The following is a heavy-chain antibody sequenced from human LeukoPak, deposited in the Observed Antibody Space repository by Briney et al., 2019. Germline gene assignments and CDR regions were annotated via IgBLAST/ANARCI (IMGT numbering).Heavy chain of an antibody. V-gene: IGHV3-30*18. CDR3: AKSSRYCSSTSCYGYFDY. CDR2: ISYDGSNK. Sequence: QPGRSLRLSCAASGFTFSSYGMHWVRQAPGKGLEWVAVISYDGSNKYYADSVKGRFTISRDNSKNTLYLQMNSLRAEDTAVYYCAKSSRYCSSTSCYGYFDYWGQGTLVTVSS. CDR1: GFTFSSYG. J-gene: IGHJ4*02. D-gene: IGHD2-2*01.